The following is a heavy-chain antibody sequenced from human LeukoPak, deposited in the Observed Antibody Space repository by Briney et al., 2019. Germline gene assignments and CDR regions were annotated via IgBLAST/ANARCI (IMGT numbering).Heavy chain of an antibody. CDR1: GFTLSDHY. V-gene: IGHV3-72*01. J-gene: IGHJ2*01. Sequence: GGSLGLSCAASGFTLSDHYIDWVRQAPGKGLEWVGRSRNEANAYTTDYAASVKGRFTISRDDSKNSLYLQMNSLKTEDTAVYYCARVNGVYWYFDLWGRGTLVTVSS. CDR2: SRNEANAYTT. CDR3: ARVNGVYWYFDL. D-gene: IGHD3-10*01.